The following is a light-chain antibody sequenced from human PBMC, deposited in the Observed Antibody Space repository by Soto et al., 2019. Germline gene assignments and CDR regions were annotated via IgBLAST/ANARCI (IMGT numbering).Light chain of an antibody. Sequence: QSVLTQPPSASGTPGQRVTISCSGSSSNIGSNTVNWYQQLPGTAPKLLIYSNNQRPSGVPDRFSGYKAGTYTSLAISGLQSEDDGEYYCAAWDDSLNGWVFGGGTKLTVL. CDR1: SSNIGSNT. CDR2: SNN. V-gene: IGLV1-44*01. CDR3: AAWDDSLNGWV. J-gene: IGLJ3*02.